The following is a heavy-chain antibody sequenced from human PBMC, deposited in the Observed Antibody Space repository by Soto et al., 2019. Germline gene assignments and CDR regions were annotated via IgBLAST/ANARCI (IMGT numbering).Heavy chain of an antibody. CDR2: INHSGST. J-gene: IGHJ3*02. CDR3: ARRRGYLSITMVRGVSPLHAFDI. CDR1: GGSFRGYD. Sequence: SETQSLTCAVYGGSFRGYDWSWIRQPPGKGLEWIGEINHSGSTNYNPSLKSRVTISVDTSKNQFSLKLSSVTAADTAVYYCARRRGYLSITMVRGVSPLHAFDIWGQGTMVTVSS. D-gene: IGHD3-10*01. V-gene: IGHV4-34*01.